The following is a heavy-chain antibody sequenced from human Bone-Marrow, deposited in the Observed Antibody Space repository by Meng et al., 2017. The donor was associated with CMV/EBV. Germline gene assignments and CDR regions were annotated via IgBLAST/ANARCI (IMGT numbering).Heavy chain of an antibody. V-gene: IGHV4-34*01. J-gene: IGHJ4*02. Sequence: GSLRLSCAVNGGSFSGYYWRWIRQPPGKGLEWIGEINHSGSTNYNPSLKSRVTISVDTSKNQFSLKLSSVTAADTAVYYCAREAAHAVGFDYWGQGTLVTVSS. D-gene: IGHD6-6*01. CDR2: INHSGST. CDR1: GGSFSGYY. CDR3: AREAAHAVGFDY.